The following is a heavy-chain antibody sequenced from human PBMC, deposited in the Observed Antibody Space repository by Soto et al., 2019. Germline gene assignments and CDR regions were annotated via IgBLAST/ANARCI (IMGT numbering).Heavy chain of an antibody. CDR3: ARDGWIRYFDY. J-gene: IGHJ4*02. Sequence: GGSLRLSCAASGFTFSSYAMSWVRQAPGKGLEWVATIKHDGSEKYYVDSVKGRFTISRDNAKNSLYLQMNSLRAEDTAVYHCARDGWIRYFDYWGQGTLVTVSS. D-gene: IGHD2-2*03. CDR1: GFTFSSYA. V-gene: IGHV3-7*05. CDR2: IKHDGSEK.